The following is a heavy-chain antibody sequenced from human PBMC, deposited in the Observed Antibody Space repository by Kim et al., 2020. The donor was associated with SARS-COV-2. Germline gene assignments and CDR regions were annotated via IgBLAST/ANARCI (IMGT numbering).Heavy chain of an antibody. J-gene: IGHJ1*01. V-gene: IGHV1-18*01. Sequence: AQKLQGRVTMTTDTSTSTAYMELRSLRSDDTAVYYCARVAGSYYEEYFQHWGQGTLVTVSS. D-gene: IGHD1-26*01. CDR3: ARVAGSYYEEYFQH.